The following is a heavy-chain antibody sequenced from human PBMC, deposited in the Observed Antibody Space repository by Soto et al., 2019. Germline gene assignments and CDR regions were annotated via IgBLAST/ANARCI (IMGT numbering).Heavy chain of an antibody. CDR3: APWFGAFDY. Sequence: QVQLVESGGGVVQPGRSLRLSCAASGFTFSSYGMHWVRQAPGKGLEWVAVISYDGSNKYYADSVKGRFTISRDNSKNPRYLQMNSLRAEDTAVYYCAPWFGAFDYWGQGTLVTVSS. CDR2: ISYDGSNK. J-gene: IGHJ4*02. V-gene: IGHV3-30*03. CDR1: GFTFSSYG. D-gene: IGHD3-10*01.